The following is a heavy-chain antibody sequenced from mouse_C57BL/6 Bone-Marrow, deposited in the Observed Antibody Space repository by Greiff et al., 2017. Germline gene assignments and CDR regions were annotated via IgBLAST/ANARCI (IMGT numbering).Heavy chain of an antibody. V-gene: IGHV1-82*01. CDR1: GYAFSSSW. D-gene: IGHD2-4*01. J-gene: IGHJ2*01. CDR2: IYPGDGDT. CDR3: ARSMIRNYFDY. Sequence: QVQLKESGPELVKPGASVKISCKASGYAFSSSWMNWVKQRPGKGLEWIGRIYPGDGDTNYNGKFKGKATLTADKSSSTAYMQLSSLTSEDSAVYFCARSMIRNYFDYWGQGTTLTVSS.